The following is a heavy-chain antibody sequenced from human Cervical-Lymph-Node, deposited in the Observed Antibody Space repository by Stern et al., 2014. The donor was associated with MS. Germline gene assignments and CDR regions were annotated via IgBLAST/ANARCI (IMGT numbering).Heavy chain of an antibody. D-gene: IGHD2-8*01. V-gene: IGHV1-18*01. CDR1: GYTFTSYG. CDR2: ISADSGTK. Sequence: QVQLVESGTELKKPGASLIVSCNASGYTFTSYGISLVRQAPGQGLEGGVWISADSGTKKYAQTLRDRITLTRDTSTGTAYMELRTLRSEDTAVYYCARDKMHAFDYWGQGTLVSVSS. J-gene: IGHJ4*02. CDR3: ARDKMHAFDY.